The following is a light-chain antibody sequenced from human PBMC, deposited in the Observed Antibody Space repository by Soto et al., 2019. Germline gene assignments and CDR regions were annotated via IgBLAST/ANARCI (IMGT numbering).Light chain of an antibody. J-gene: IGKJ2*01. CDR3: QQANNFPYT. Sequence: DIQMTQSPPSVSASVGDRVTITCRASQDISNWLAWYQQKQGKAPKLLIYTASTLQSGVSSRFSGGGSGTDFTLTISSLPPEDFAIYYCQQANNFPYTFGQGTKLEI. CDR1: QDISNW. CDR2: TAS. V-gene: IGKV1-12*01.